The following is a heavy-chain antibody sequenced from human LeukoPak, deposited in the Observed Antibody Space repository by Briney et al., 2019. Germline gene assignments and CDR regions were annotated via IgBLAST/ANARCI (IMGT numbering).Heavy chain of an antibody. Sequence: KPSATRSLTCSVSGDSISSYYWSWIRQPPGKGLEWIGYIYFSGITNYNPSLKSRVTISEDTSKNQFSLKLSSVNDADTAVYYCARYVSGSFFAFDIWGQGTMVTVSS. CDR3: ARYVSGSFFAFDI. CDR1: GDSISSYY. CDR2: IYFSGIT. J-gene: IGHJ3*02. V-gene: IGHV4-59*01. D-gene: IGHD3-10*01.